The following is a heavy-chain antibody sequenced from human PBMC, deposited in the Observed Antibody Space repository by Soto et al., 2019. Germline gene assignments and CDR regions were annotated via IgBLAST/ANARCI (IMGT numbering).Heavy chain of an antibody. CDR3: ARRSGGYCSGGSCYSDVYWYFDL. D-gene: IGHD2-15*01. V-gene: IGHV4-31*03. Sequence: TSETLSLTCTVSGGSISSGGYYWSWIRQHPGKGLEWIGYIYYSGSTYYNPSLKSRVTISVDTSKNQFSLKLSSVTAADTAVYYCARRSGGYCSGGSCYSDVYWYFDLWGRGTLVTVSS. CDR1: GGSISSGGYY. CDR2: IYYSGST. J-gene: IGHJ2*01.